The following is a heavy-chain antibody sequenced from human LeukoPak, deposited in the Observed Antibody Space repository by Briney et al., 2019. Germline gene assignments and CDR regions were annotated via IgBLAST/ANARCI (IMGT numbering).Heavy chain of an antibody. J-gene: IGHJ4*02. CDR1: GYSISSGYY. D-gene: IGHD4-17*01. Sequence: SETLSLTCTVSGYSISSGYYWGWIRQPPGKGLEWIGSIYHSGSTYYNPSLKSRVTISVGTSKNQFSLKLSSVTAADTAVYYCARVVGTVTTYFDYWGQGTLVTVSS. CDR2: IYHSGST. V-gene: IGHV4-38-2*02. CDR3: ARVVGTVTTYFDY.